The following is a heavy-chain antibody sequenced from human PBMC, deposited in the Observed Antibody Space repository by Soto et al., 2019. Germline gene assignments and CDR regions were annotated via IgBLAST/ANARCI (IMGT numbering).Heavy chain of an antibody. J-gene: IGHJ4*02. D-gene: IGHD2-8*02. CDR1: GGSFSGYY. CDR2: INHSGST. V-gene: IGHV4-34*01. CDR3: ARDKITGLFDY. Sequence: SETLSLTCAVDGGSFSGYYWTWIRQPPGTGLERIGEINHSGSTNYNPSLKRRVTISVDTSKNQFSLKLTSVTAADTAVYYCARDKITGLFDYWGQGTLVTVSS.